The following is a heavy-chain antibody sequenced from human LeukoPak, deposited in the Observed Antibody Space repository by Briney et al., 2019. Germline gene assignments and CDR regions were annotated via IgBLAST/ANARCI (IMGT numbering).Heavy chain of an antibody. Sequence: PSETLSLTCTVSGGSISSYYWSWIRQPPGKGLEWIGYIYYSGSTYYNPSLKSRVTISVDTSKNQFSLKLSSVTAADTAVYYCARTDSSGYYADYWGQGTLVTVSS. CDR3: ARTDSSGYYADY. D-gene: IGHD3-22*01. V-gene: IGHV4-59*12. CDR1: GGSISSYY. CDR2: IYYSGST. J-gene: IGHJ4*02.